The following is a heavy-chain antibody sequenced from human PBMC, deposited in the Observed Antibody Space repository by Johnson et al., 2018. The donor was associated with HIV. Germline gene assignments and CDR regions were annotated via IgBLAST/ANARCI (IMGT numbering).Heavy chain of an antibody. CDR2: TYSGGST. D-gene: IGHD5-18*01. CDR1: GSTVRSNY. J-gene: IGHJ3*02. V-gene: IGHV3-66*01. Sequence: VQLVESGGGLVQPGGSLRLSCAASGSTVRSNYMSWVRQAPGKGLEWVSVTYSGGSTYNADSVKGRLTISTDNSKNTLYLKMNSLRAEDTAVYYCAREVAIGYSYGYLIGAFDIWGQGTMVTVSS. CDR3: AREVAIGYSYGYLIGAFDI.